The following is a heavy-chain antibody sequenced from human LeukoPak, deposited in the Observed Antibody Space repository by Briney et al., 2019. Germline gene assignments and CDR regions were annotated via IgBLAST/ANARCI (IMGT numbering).Heavy chain of an antibody. CDR3: ARRDRMPSSPEV. J-gene: IGHJ6*02. D-gene: IGHD2-2*01. Sequence: ASVKVSCKASGYTFTCYDINWVRQATGQGLEWMGWMNPNSGNTGYAQKFQGRVTMTRNTSISTAYMELSSLRSEDTAVYYCARRDRMPSSPEVWGQGTTVTVSS. V-gene: IGHV1-8*01. CDR2: MNPNSGNT. CDR1: GYTFTCYD.